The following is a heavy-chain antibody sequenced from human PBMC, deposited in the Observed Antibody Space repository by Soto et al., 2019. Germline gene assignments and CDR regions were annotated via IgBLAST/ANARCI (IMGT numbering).Heavy chain of an antibody. J-gene: IGHJ4*02. CDR2: INSGAGNT. CDR1: GSTFASFY. D-gene: IGHD4-17*01. Sequence: VASVKVSCKASGSTFASFYVHWVRQPPGQGLEWMEVINSGAGNTAYAQKFQGRDTMTSDTSTRTLYMEMSSLRSEDTAVYYCARLATVTPPYFLDYWGQGTLVTVSS. CDR3: ARLATVTPPYFLDY. V-gene: IGHV1-46*01.